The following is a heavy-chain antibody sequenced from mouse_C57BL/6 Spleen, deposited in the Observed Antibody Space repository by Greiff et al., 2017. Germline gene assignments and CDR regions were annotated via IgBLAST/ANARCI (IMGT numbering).Heavy chain of an antibody. CDR1: GYTFTSYT. CDR2: INPSSGYT. CDR3: ARENYGGDFDY. Sequence: VQLVESGAELARPGASVKMSCKASGYTFTSYTMHWVKQRPGQGLEWIGYINPSSGYTKYNQKFKDKATLTADKSSSTAYMQLSSLTSEDSAVYYCARENYGGDFDYWGQGTTLTVSS. V-gene: IGHV1-4*01. D-gene: IGHD2-4*01. J-gene: IGHJ2*01.